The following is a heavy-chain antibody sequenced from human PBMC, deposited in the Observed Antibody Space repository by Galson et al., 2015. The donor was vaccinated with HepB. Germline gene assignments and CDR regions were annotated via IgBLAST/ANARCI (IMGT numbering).Heavy chain of an antibody. J-gene: IGHJ4*02. D-gene: IGHD3/OR15-3a*01. CDR3: ARSSGLIDY. CDR1: GDSVPSNSAA. Sequence: CAISGDSVPSNSAAWNWIRQSPSRGLEWLGRTYYRSKWYTDYALSVKSRITVNPDTSKNQFSLQLNSVTPEDTAVYYCARSSGLIDYWGQGTLVTVSS. CDR2: TYYRSKWYT. V-gene: IGHV6-1*01.